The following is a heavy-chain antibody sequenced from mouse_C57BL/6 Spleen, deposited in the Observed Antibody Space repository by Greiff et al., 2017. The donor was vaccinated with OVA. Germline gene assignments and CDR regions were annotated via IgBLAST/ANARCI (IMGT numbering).Heavy chain of an antibody. Sequence: QVQLQQSGAELMKPGASVKLSCKATGYTFTGYWIEWVKQRPGHGLGWIGEILPGSGSTNYNEKFKGKATFTADTSSNTAYMQLSSLTTEDSAIYDCARGGLDDGYWYFDVWGTGTTVTVSS. V-gene: IGHV1-9*01. CDR1: GYTFTGYW. CDR2: ILPGSGST. D-gene: IGHD2-12*01. CDR3: ARGGLDDGYWYFDV. J-gene: IGHJ1*03.